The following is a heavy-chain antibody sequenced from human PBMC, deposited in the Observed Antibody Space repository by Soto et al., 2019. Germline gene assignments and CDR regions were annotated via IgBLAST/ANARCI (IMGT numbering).Heavy chain of an antibody. J-gene: IGHJ4*02. CDR3: ATSFITTIGTTA. V-gene: IGHV3-48*01. CDR2: ISSSSTTI. Sequence: EVQLVESGGGLVQPGGSLRLSCEASGFTFSNFGINWVRQAPGKGLEWVSHISSSSTTIYYAESVKGRFTISRENAKNSPYLQMSSLRGEDTAVYYCATSFITTIGTTAWGQGTLVTVSS. D-gene: IGHD1-1*01. CDR1: GFTFSNFG.